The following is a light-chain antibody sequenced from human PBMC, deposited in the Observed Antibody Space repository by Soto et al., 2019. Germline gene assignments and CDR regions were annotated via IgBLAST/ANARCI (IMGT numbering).Light chain of an antibody. V-gene: IGLV2-23*02. CDR2: EVS. J-gene: IGLJ3*02. CDR3: CSYAGNSGV. Sequence: QSVLTQPASVSGSPGQSIIISCTGTSSDVGSYNFVSWYQQHPGKAPKLMIYEVSKRPSGVSNRFSGSKSGNTASLTISGLQPEDVADYYCCSYAGNSGVFGGGTKLTVL. CDR1: SSDVGSYNF.